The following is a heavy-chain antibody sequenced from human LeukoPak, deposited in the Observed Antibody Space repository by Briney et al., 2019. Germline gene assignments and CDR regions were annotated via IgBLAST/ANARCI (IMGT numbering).Heavy chain of an antibody. CDR3: AKAPLYGSDFDY. J-gene: IGHJ4*02. CDR1: GFTFATHA. Sequence: GGSLRLSCAASGFTFATHAMTWVRQAPGKGLEWVSAISGSGASTYYADSVKGRFTISRDNPKNMLYLQMNSPRAEDTAMYFCAKAPLYGSDFDYWGQGTLVTVSS. V-gene: IGHV3-23*01. CDR2: ISGSGAST. D-gene: IGHD2-8*01.